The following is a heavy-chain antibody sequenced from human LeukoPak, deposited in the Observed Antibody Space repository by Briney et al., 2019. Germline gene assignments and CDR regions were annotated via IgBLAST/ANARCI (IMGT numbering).Heavy chain of an antibody. V-gene: IGHV4-34*01. Sequence: SETLSLTCAVYGGSFSGYYWSWIRQPPGKGLEWIGEINHSGSTNYNPSLKSRVTISADTSKNQFSLKLSSVTAAGTAVYYCARGVRGGSGYARGYSYGYGYWGQGTLVTVSS. CDR2: INHSGST. CDR1: GGSFSGYY. CDR3: ARGVRGGSGYARGYSYGYGY. D-gene: IGHD5-18*01. J-gene: IGHJ4*02.